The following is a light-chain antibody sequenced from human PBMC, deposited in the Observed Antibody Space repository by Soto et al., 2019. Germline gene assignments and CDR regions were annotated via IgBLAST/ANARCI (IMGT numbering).Light chain of an antibody. V-gene: IGKV3-15*01. CDR3: QQYNKWPWT. Sequence: EIVMTQSPATLSVSPGERATLSCRASQSVSSSLAWYQQKTGQAPRLLISGASTRATGLPARFSGSGSGTEFTLTISSLQSEDFAVYYCQQYNKWPWTFGQGTKVEIK. CDR2: GAS. CDR1: QSVSSS. J-gene: IGKJ1*01.